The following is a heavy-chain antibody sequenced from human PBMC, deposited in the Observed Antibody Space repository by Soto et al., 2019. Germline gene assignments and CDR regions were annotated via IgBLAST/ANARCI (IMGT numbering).Heavy chain of an antibody. Sequence: GGSLRLSCAASGFTFSSYAMSWVRQAPGKGLEWVSSISCSGGSTYYADSVKGRFTISIDNSKNTLYLQMNSLRAEDTAVYYCAKDYCSSPSCYPTYXWGQGALVTVSX. V-gene: IGHV3-23*01. D-gene: IGHD2-2*01. CDR1: GFTFSSYA. CDR3: AKDYCSSPSCYPTYX. CDR2: ISCSGGST. J-gene: IGHJ4*02.